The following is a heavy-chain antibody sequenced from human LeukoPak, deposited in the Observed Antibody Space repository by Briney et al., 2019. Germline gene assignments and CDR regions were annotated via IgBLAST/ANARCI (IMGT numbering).Heavy chain of an antibody. Sequence: GGSLRLSCAASGFTVSSNHMSWVRQAPGKGLEWVSVIYRGGNTYYADSVKGRFTISRDNSKNTLYLQMNSLRAEDTAVYYCARGWGLALAGTHTFDYWGQGTLVTVSS. CDR3: ARGWGLALAGTHTFDY. CDR1: GFTVSSNH. CDR2: IYRGGNT. J-gene: IGHJ4*02. V-gene: IGHV3-53*01. D-gene: IGHD6-19*01.